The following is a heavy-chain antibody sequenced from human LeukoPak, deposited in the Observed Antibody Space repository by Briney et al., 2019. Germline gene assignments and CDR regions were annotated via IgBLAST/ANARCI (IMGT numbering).Heavy chain of an antibody. V-gene: IGHV1-2*02. CDR2: INPNSGGT. Sequence: ASVKVSCKASGYTFTGYYMHWVRQAPGQGLEWMGWINPNSGGTNYAQKFQGRVTMARDTSISTAYMELSRLRSDDTAVNYCAKKRGSRYYFDYWGQGTLVTVSS. CDR1: GYTFTGYY. D-gene: IGHD1-26*01. CDR3: AKKRGSRYYFDY. J-gene: IGHJ4*02.